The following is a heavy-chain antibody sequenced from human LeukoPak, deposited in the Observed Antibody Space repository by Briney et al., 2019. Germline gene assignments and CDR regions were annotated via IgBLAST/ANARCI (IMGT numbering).Heavy chain of an antibody. J-gene: IGHJ6*02. CDR3: ARDRWNDVYNGMDV. D-gene: IGHD1-1*01. CDR2: IYHSGST. V-gene: IGHV4-59*01. CDR1: GGSISSNY. Sequence: PSETLSLTCTVSGGSISSNYWSWIRQPPGKGLEWIGYIYHSGSTSYNPSLKSRVTFSVDTSKNQFSLKLNSVTAADTAVYYCARDRWNDVYNGMDVWGQGTTVTVSS.